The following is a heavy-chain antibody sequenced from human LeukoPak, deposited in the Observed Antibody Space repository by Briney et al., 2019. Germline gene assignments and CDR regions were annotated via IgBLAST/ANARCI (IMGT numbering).Heavy chain of an antibody. J-gene: IGHJ4*02. D-gene: IGHD5-18*01. Sequence: SETLSLTCTVSGGSISTYYWSWIRQPPGKGLEWIGYVFYSGSTKYNPSLKSRVTVSLDTSKNQFSLKLSSVTTAGTAVYYCARGGGRGYTYGFWGQGTLVTVSS. CDR2: VFYSGST. CDR1: GGSISTYY. V-gene: IGHV4-59*01. CDR3: ARGGGRGYTYGF.